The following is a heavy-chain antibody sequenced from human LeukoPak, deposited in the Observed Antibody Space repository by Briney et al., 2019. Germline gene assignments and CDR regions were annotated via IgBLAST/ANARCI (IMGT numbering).Heavy chain of an antibody. D-gene: IGHD3-3*01. CDR3: AKLLRDFWSGYLNWFDS. CDR2: FYYSGNT. J-gene: IGHJ5*01. V-gene: IGHV4-59*08. Sequence: SETLSLTCAVSGDSITNNYWAWIRQPPGKGLEWIGYFYYSGNTTYNPSLKSRVIMSVDASNNHFSLKLKSVTAVDTAVYYCAKLLRDFWSGYLNWFDSWGQGMLVAVSS. CDR1: GDSITNNY.